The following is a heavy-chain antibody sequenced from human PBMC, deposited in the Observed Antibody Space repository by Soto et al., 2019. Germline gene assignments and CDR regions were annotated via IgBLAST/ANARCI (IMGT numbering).Heavy chain of an antibody. J-gene: IGHJ4*02. CDR1: GFTFSDYA. D-gene: IGHD6-13*01. CDR2: ISGSGATT. V-gene: IGHV3-23*01. CDR3: AKDRAYAGNWYTGDS. Sequence: EVHLLESGGGLVQPGGSLRLSCAASGFTFSDYAMSWVRQAPGKGLEWVSGISGSGATTYYEDSVKGRFTISRNNSKNTLYLQMHSLRAEDTALYYCAKDRAYAGNWYTGDSWGQGTQVTVSS.